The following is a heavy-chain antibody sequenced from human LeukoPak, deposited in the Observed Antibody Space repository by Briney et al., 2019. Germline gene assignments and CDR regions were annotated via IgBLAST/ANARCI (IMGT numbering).Heavy chain of an antibody. J-gene: IGHJ4*02. CDR3: ARIRRKAARPGYFDY. CDR2: INHSGST. D-gene: IGHD6-6*01. Sequence: PSETLSLTCAVYGGSFSGYYWSWIRQPPGKGLEWIGEINHSGSTNYNPSLKSRVTISVDTSKNQFSLKLSSVTAADTAVYYCARIRRKAARPGYFDYWGQGTLVTVSS. CDR1: GGSFSGYY. V-gene: IGHV4-34*01.